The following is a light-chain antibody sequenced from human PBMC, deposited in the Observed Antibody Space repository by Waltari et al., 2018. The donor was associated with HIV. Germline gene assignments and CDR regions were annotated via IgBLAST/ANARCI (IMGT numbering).Light chain of an antibody. J-gene: IGLJ2*01. Sequence: QSVLTQPASVSGSPGQSLTLSCTGTTNDIGSYKYVSWYQQSPHKAPKLIIYEVSNRPSGISSRFSGSKSGNTASLTISGRQADDEAYYHCSSYSRGALLFGGGTKVTVL. CDR1: TNDIGSYKY. CDR2: EVS. V-gene: IGLV2-14*01. CDR3: SSYSRGALL.